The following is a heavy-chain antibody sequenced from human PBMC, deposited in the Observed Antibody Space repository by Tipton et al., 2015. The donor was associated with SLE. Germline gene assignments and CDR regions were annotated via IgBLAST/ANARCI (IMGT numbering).Heavy chain of an antibody. CDR2: IIPMFGIA. J-gene: IGHJ3*02. Sequence: QSGAEVKKPGSSVKVSCKASGGTFSSYSISWVRQAPGQGLEWMGRIIPMFGIANYAQKFQGRVTITADKSTSTAYMDLSSLRSEDTAVYYCARADYYDSSGYYSGAFDIGGQGTMVPVSS. V-gene: IGHV1-69*02. CDR3: ARADYYDSSGYYSGAFDI. D-gene: IGHD3-22*01. CDR1: GGTFSSYS.